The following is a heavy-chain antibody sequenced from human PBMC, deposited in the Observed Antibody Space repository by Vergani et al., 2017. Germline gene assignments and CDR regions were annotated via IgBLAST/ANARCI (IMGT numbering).Heavy chain of an antibody. CDR3: ARRNCSSTSCHRPHYYYYMDV. CDR2: IIPIFGTA. D-gene: IGHD2-2*02. CDR1: GGTFSSYA. J-gene: IGHJ6*03. V-gene: IGHV1-69*01. Sequence: QVQLVQSGAEVKKPGSSVKVSCKASGGTFSSYAISWVRQAPGQGLEWMGGIIPIFGTANYPQKFQGRGTITADESTSTAYMELSSLRSDDTAVYYCARRNCSSTSCHRPHYYYYMDVWGKGTTVTVSS.